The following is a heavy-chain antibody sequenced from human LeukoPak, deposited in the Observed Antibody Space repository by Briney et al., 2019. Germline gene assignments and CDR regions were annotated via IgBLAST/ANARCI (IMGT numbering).Heavy chain of an antibody. Sequence: GGSLRLSCAASGFTFSSYGMHWVRQAPGKGLEWVSFISYGGSKKCYTDSVKGRFTISRDNSKSTLYLQMNSLRAEDSAVYYCSKDLTSDFGGDFDPWGQGTLVTVSS. V-gene: IGHV3-30*18. CDR3: SKDLTSDFGGDFDP. CDR1: GFTFSSYG. D-gene: IGHD3-10*01. CDR2: ISYGGSKK. J-gene: IGHJ5*02.